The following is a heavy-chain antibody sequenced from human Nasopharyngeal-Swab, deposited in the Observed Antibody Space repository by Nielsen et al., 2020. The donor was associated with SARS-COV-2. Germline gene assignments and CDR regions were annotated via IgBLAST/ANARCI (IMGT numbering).Heavy chain of an antibody. CDR1: GASISNRTYY. D-gene: IGHD4-17*01. CDR2: VFYTGT. J-gene: IGHJ4*02. Sequence: GSLRLSCSVSGASISNRTYYWGWIRQSPEKGLQWIGTVFYTGTYYNPSLQSRVTISVDTSKNQFSLKLTSVTAADTAVYYCVRDESGDYLGRPFDSWGPGTLVTVSS. CDR3: VRDESGDYLGRPFDS. V-gene: IGHV4-39*07.